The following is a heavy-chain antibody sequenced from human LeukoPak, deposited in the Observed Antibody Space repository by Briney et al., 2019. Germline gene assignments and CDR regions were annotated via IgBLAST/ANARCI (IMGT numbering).Heavy chain of an antibody. J-gene: IGHJ4*02. CDR1: GFTFSSYA. CDR3: ARGVAVAGTGDFDY. D-gene: IGHD6-19*01. CDR2: INHSGST. Sequence: GSLRLSCAASGFTFSSYAMSWIRQPPGKGLEWIGEINHSGSTNYNPSLKSRATISVDTSKNQFSLKLSSVTAADTAVYYCARGVAVAGTGDFDYWGQGTLVTVSS. V-gene: IGHV4-34*01.